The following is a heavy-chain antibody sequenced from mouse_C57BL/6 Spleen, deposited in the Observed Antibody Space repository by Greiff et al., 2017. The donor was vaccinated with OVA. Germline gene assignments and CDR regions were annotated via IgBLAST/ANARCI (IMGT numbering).Heavy chain of an antibody. J-gene: IGHJ3*01. CDR1: GYTFTNYW. Sequence: VQVVESGAELVRPGTSVKMSCKASGYTFTNYWIGWAKQRPGHGLEWIGDIYPGGGYTNYNEKFKGKATLTADKSSSTAYMQFSSLTSEDSAIYYCARSLTAQATLFAYWGQGTLVTVSA. D-gene: IGHD3-2*02. V-gene: IGHV1-63*01. CDR2: IYPGGGYT. CDR3: ARSLTAQATLFAY.